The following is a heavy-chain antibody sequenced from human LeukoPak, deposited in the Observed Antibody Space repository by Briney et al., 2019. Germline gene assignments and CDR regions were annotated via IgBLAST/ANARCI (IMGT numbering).Heavy chain of an antibody. J-gene: IGHJ6*02. CDR3: ARHDPVGHYQHGMDV. CDR1: GGSISGYF. D-gene: IGHD1-26*01. Sequence: SETLSLTCTVSGGSISGYFWSCIRQPPGKGLEFIGYVYYNGATLYSPSLKSRVTMSVDTSKNRFSLKLSSVTAADTAVYYCARHDPVGHYQHGMDVRGQGTTVIVSS. V-gene: IGHV4-59*08. CDR2: VYYNGAT.